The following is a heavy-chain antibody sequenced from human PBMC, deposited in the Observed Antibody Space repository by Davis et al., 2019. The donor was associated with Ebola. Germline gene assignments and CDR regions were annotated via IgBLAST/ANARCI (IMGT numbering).Heavy chain of an antibody. D-gene: IGHD5-18*01. CDR1: GFTFSSYA. Sequence: GESLKISCAASGFTFSSYAIRWVRQAPGKGLEWVAVISYDGSNRYYADSVKGRLTISRDNSKNTLYLQMNSLRAEDTAVYYCARGGDMWIQLNYFDYWGQGTPVTVSS. CDR2: ISYDGSNR. V-gene: IGHV3-30-3*01. CDR3: ARGGDMWIQLNYFDY. J-gene: IGHJ4*02.